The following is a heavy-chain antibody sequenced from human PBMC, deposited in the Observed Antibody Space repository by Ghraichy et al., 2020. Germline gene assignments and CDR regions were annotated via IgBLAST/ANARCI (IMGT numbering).Heavy chain of an antibody. CDR1: GFTFSSYA. D-gene: IGHD1-26*01. J-gene: IGHJ4*02. CDR3: AKDRGFGVGATLTFDY. CDR2: ISGSGGST. V-gene: IGHV3-23*01. Sequence: GGSLRLSCAASGFTFSSYAMSWVRQAPGMGLEWVSAISGSGGSTFYADSVKGRFTISRDNSKNTLYLQMNSLRAEDTAVYYCAKDRGFGVGATLTFDYWGQGTLVTVSS.